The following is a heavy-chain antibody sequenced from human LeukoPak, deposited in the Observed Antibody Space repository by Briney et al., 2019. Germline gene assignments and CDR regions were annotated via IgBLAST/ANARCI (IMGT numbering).Heavy chain of an antibody. V-gene: IGHV3-30*04. CDR2: ISSDGSNK. CDR3: AREFVSAEYYFDY. D-gene: IGHD2-2*01. J-gene: IGHJ4*02. CDR1: GFTFSAYP. Sequence: GGSLRLSCAAPGFTFSAYPMYWVRQAPGKGLEWVALISSDGSNKYYADSVKGRFTISRDNSKNTLYVQMNSLRAEDTAMYYCAREFVSAEYYFDYWGQGTLVTVSS.